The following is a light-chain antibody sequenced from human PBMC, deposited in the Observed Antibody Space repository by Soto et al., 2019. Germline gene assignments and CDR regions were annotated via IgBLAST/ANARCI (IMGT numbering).Light chain of an antibody. CDR2: AAS. CDR1: QGIRNF. Sequence: DIQMTQSPTFLSASLGDRVTITCRASQGIRNFVAWYQQKPGKAPKLLIYAASTLQSGVPSRFSGSGSGTDFTLTINSLQPEDVATYSCQKYSSVPVFGPGTKVEIK. CDR3: QKYSSVPV. J-gene: IGKJ3*01. V-gene: IGKV1-27*01.